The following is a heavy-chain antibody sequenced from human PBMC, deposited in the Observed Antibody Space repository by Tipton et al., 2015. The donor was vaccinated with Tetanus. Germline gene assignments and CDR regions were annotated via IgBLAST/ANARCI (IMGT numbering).Heavy chain of an antibody. D-gene: IGHD5-18*01. Sequence: TLSLTCTVSGGLITTGGYSRGWIRQPPGQGLEWIGYIYQTDSTYYSPSLRSRLTISINRSKNQFSLKLTSVTAADTAVYYCVRGRGLGAYSFGFEYWGRGTHVSVSS. CDR1: GGLITTGGYS. J-gene: IGHJ4*02. V-gene: IGHV4-30-2*01. CDR2: IYQTDST. CDR3: VRGRGLGAYSFGFEY.